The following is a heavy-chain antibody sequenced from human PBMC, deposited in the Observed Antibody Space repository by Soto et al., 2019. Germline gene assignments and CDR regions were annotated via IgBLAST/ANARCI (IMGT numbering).Heavy chain of an antibody. V-gene: IGHV1-18*01. CDR2: ISAYNGNT. J-gene: IGHJ5*02. CDR3: ARDRTGYSSSWYLSRYNWFDP. Sequence: ASVKVCGKGCGYTFTSYGISWVRQAPGHWREWMGWISAYNGNTNYAQKLQGRVTMTTDTSTSTAYMELRSLRSDDTAVYYCARDRTGYSSSWYLSRYNWFDPWGQGTLVTVSS. CDR1: GYTFTSYG. D-gene: IGHD6-13*01.